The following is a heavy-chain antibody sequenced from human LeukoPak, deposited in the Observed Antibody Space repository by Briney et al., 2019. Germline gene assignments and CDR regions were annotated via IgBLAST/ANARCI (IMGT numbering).Heavy chain of an antibody. CDR1: GGSFSGYY. V-gene: IGHV4-34*01. Sequence: PSETLSLTCAVYGGSFSGYYWSWIRQPPGKGLEWIGEINHSGSTNYNPSLKSRVTISVDTSKNQFSLKLSSVTAADTAVYYCARGPYCSSTSCQLSLRWFDPWGQGTLVTVSS. D-gene: IGHD2-2*01. J-gene: IGHJ5*02. CDR3: ARGPYCSSTSCQLSLRWFDP. CDR2: INHSGST.